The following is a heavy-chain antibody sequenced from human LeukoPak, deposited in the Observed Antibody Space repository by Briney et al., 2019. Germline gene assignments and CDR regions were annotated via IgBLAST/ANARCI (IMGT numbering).Heavy chain of an antibody. CDR3: ARSDKCTTCSIDY. CDR2: INPSDGGT. Sequence: ASVKVSCKASGYTLTGYYLHWVRQAPGQGFEWMGWINPSDGGTNYAPKFQGRVTMTRDTSISTAFIDLSRLTSDDTAVYFCARSDKCTTCSIDYWGQGTLVIVSS. CDR1: GYTLTGYY. D-gene: IGHD2-2*01. V-gene: IGHV1-2*02. J-gene: IGHJ4*02.